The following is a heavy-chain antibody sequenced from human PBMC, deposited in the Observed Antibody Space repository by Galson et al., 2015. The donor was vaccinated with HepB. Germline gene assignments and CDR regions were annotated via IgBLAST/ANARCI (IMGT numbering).Heavy chain of an antibody. J-gene: IGHJ4*02. CDR2: ITSSGGST. CDR1: GFTFSSYA. V-gene: IGHV3-23*01. CDR3: ARDRGYCSSTSCYWHEHYFDY. Sequence: SLRLSCAASGFTFSSYAMTWVRQAPGKGLQWVSTITSSGGSTDYADSVKGRFTISRDNSKNTLYLQMNSLRAEDTAVYYCARDRGYCSSTSCYWHEHYFDYWGQGTLVTVSS. D-gene: IGHD2-2*01.